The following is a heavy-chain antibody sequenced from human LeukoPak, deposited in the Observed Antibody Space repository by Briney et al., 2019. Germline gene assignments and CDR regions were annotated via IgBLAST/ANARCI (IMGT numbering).Heavy chain of an antibody. J-gene: IGHJ4*02. V-gene: IGHV4-39*01. CDR3: ASEGAYYDFWSGYSSGNY. D-gene: IGHD3-3*01. CDR2: VYYSGST. CDR1: GGSISSSSYY. Sequence: SETLSLTCTVSGGSISSSSYYWGWIRQPPGKGLEWIGSVYYSGSTYYNPSLKSRVTISVDTSKNQFSLKLSSVTAADTAVYYCASEGAYYDFWSGYSSGNYWGQGTLVTVSS.